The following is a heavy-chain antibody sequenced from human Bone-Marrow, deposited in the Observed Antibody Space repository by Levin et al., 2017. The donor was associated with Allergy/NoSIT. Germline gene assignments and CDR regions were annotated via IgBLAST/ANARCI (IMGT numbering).Heavy chain of an antibody. CDR1: GFTFRDYA. V-gene: IGHV3-49*03. D-gene: IGHD6-13*01. CDR3: SRLYSSSLYYFDR. Sequence: GGSLRLSCTAFGFTFRDYAICWFRQAPGKGLEWVGCISSKDYGGTTEYAASVKGRFTMSSDDSKTTAYLQMSGLKIADTAVYHCSRLYSSSLYYFDRWGQGTTVAVSS. J-gene: IGHJ4*02. CDR2: ISSKDYGGTT.